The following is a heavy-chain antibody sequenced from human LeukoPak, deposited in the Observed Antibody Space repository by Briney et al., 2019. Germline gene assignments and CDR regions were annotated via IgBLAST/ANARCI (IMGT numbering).Heavy chain of an antibody. CDR3: ASSSSVDTAIVLDY. CDR2: INHSGST. CDR1: GGSFSGYY. D-gene: IGHD5-18*01. V-gene: IGHV4-34*01. J-gene: IGHJ4*02. Sequence: SETLSLTCAVYGGSFSGYYWSWIRQPPGKGLEWIGEINHSGSTNYNPSLKSRVTISVDTSKNQFSLKLSSVTAADTAVYYCASSSSVDTAIVLDYWGQGTLVTVSS.